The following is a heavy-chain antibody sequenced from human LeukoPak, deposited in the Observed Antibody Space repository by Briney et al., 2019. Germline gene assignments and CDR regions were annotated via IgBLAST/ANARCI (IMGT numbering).Heavy chain of an antibody. CDR3: ARLKFDDYGSGSYYFDY. V-gene: IGHV3-11*04. D-gene: IGHD3-10*01. J-gene: IGHJ4*02. Sequence: PGGSLRLSCAASGFTFSDYYMSWIRQAPGKGLEWVSYIGGSGATIYYADSVKGRFTISRDNAKNSLYLQMSSLRAEDTAVYYCARLKFDDYGSGSYYFDYWGQGTLVTVSS. CDR2: IGGSGATI. CDR1: GFTFSDYY.